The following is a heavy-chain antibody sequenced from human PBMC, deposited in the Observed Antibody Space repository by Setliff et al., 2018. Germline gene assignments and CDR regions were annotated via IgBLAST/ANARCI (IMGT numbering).Heavy chain of an antibody. V-gene: IGHV1-18*01. CDR2: INNYSFKT. CDR1: GYTFTNYG. Sequence: GASVKVSCKTSGYTFTNYGITWVRQAPGQGLEWMGWINNYSFKTNYPQKFLGRVTVTTGTSTGTAYMELGSLTSDDTAIYYCARINFYVSSGYYYAPDYWGPGTLVTVSS. CDR3: ARINFYVSSGYYYAPDY. D-gene: IGHD3-22*01. J-gene: IGHJ4*02.